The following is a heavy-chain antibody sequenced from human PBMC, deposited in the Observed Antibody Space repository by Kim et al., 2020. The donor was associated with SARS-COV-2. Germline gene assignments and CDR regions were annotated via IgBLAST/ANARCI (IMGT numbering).Heavy chain of an antibody. CDR2: ST. Sequence: STSYAQEYQGRVAMTRDTSTSTVYMELSSLRSEDTAVYYCARTSSGWSLYYWGQGTLVTVSS. CDR3: ARTSSGWSLYY. D-gene: IGHD6-19*01. J-gene: IGHJ4*02. V-gene: IGHV1-46*01.